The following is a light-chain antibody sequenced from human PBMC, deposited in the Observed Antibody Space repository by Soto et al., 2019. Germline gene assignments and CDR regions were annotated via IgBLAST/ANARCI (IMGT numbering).Light chain of an antibody. CDR3: CSYAGGYTYL. Sequence: QSALTQPASVSGSPGQSITISCSGSISDVGSSGPVSWYQHHPGQVPKLIIYEGSRRPSGVSSRFSGSKTGNTASLTITGLQAEDEANYYCCSYAGGYTYLFGTGTKVTVL. CDR2: EGS. J-gene: IGLJ1*01. V-gene: IGLV2-23*01. CDR1: ISDVGSSGP.